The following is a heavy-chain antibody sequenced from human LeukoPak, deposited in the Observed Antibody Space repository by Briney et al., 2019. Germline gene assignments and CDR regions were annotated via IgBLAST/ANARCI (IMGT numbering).Heavy chain of an antibody. CDR1: GGSFSGYY. CDR2: INHSGST. J-gene: IGHJ4*02. Sequence: SETLSLTCAVYGGSFSGYYWSWIRQPPGKGLEWIGEINHSGSTNYNPSLKSRVTISVDTSKNQFSLKLSSVTAADTAVYYCARGSTYYDILTGYYTYWGQGTLVTVSS. D-gene: IGHD3-9*01. V-gene: IGHV4-34*01. CDR3: ARGSTYYDILTGYYTY.